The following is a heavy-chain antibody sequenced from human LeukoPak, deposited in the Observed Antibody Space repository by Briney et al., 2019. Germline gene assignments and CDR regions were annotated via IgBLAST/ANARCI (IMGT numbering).Heavy chain of an antibody. CDR3: ARDGILLDYGDFAFDY. CDR1: GGSINNYY. V-gene: IGHV4-4*07. Sequence: PSETLSLTCTVSGGSINNYYWSWIRQPAGKGLEWIGRIYTRGSTNYNPSPKSRVTMSVDTSKNQFSLKLSPVTAADTAVYYCARDGILLDYGDFAFDYWGQGTLVTVSS. D-gene: IGHD4-17*01. J-gene: IGHJ4*02. CDR2: IYTRGST.